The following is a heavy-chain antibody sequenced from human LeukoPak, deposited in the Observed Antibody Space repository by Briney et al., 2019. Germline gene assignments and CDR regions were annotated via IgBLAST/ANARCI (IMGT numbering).Heavy chain of an antibody. D-gene: IGHD2-2*02. CDR2: ISGSGGST. Sequence: GGSLRLSCAASGFTFSRYAMSWVRQAPGKGLEWVSAISGSGGSTYYADSVKGRFTISRDNSKNTLYLHMNSLRAEDTAVYYCATSSGGYCSSTSCYNNYWGQGTLVTVSS. J-gene: IGHJ4*02. CDR3: ATSSGGYCSSTSCYNNY. CDR1: GFTFSRYA. V-gene: IGHV3-23*01.